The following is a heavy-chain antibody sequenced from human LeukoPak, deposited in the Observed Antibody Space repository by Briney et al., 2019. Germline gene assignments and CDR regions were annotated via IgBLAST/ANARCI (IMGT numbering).Heavy chain of an antibody. CDR1: GFTFSSYA. J-gene: IGHJ3*02. Sequence: GRSLRLSCAASGFTFSSYAMHWVRQAPGKGLEWVPVISYDGSNKYYADSVKGRFTISRDNSKNTLYLQMNSLRAEDTAVYYCARVEVVVVVAALFDAFDIWGQGTMVTVSS. CDR3: ARVEVVVVVAALFDAFDI. CDR2: ISYDGSNK. D-gene: IGHD2-15*01. V-gene: IGHV3-30*04.